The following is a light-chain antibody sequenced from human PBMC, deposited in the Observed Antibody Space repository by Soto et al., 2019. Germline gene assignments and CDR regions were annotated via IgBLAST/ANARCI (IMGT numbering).Light chain of an antibody. CDR1: SSNIGSNY. V-gene: IGLV1-47*01. CDR2: RNN. J-gene: IGLJ2*01. CDR3: AAWDESLSGPVV. Sequence: QSVLTQPPSASGTPGQRVTISCSGSSSNIGSNYVYWYQQLPGTAPKLLIYRNNQRPSGVPDRFSGSKSGTSASLAISGLRSEDEADYYCAAWDESLSGPVVFGGGTKLTVI.